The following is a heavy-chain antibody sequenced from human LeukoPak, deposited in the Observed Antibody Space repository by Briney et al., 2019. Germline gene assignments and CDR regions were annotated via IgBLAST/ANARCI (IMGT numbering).Heavy chain of an antibody. D-gene: IGHD6-19*01. CDR3: ARRGIAVAGLDY. CDR2: INPSGGST. Sequence: ASVKVSCKASGYTFTSYYMHWVRQAPGQGLEWMGIINPSGGSTSYAQKFQGRVTMTRDASTSTVYMELSSLRSEDTAVYYCARRGIAVAGLDYWGQGTLVTVSS. CDR1: GYTFTSYY. J-gene: IGHJ4*02. V-gene: IGHV1-46*01.